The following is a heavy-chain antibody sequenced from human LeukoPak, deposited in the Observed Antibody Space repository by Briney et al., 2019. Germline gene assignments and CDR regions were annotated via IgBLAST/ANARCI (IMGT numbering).Heavy chain of an antibody. CDR3: ARAPLTVTTDDYYYYMDV. CDR2: IYYSGST. Sequence: KPSETLSLTCTVSGGSISGYYWSWIRQPPGKGLEWIGYIYYSGSTSYNPSLKSRVTISVDTSKNQFSLKLSSVTAADTAVYYCARAPLTVTTDDYYYYMDVWGKGTTVTVSS. J-gene: IGHJ6*03. V-gene: IGHV4-59*08. CDR1: GGSISGYY. D-gene: IGHD4-17*01.